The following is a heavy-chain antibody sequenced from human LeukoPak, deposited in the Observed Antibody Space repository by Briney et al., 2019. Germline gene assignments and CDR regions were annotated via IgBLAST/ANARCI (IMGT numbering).Heavy chain of an antibody. D-gene: IGHD2-15*01. CDR1: GYRFTSYW. J-gene: IGHJ5*02. CDR2: IYPGDSDT. CDR3: ARLLGYCSGGSCNWFDP. Sequence: GASLKISCKGSGYRFTSYWIGWVRQMPGKGLEWMGIIYPGDSDTRYSPSFQGQVTISADKSISTAYLQWSSLKASDTAMYYCARLLGYCSGGSCNWFDPWGQGTLVTVSS. V-gene: IGHV5-51*01.